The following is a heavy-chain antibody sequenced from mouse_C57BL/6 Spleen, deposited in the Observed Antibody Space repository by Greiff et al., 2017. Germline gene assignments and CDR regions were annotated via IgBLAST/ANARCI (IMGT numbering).Heavy chain of an antibody. V-gene: IGHV1-80*01. CDR2: IYPGDGDT. D-gene: IGHD1-1*01. CDR3: ASDYGSYYFDD. CDR1: GYAFSSYW. J-gene: IGHJ2*01. Sequence: VQLQQSGAELVKPGASVKISCKASGYAFSSYWMNWVKQRPGKGLEWIGQIYPGDGDTNYNGKFKGKATLTADKSSSTAYMQLSSLTSEESAVYFCASDYGSYYFDDWGQGTTPPVPP.